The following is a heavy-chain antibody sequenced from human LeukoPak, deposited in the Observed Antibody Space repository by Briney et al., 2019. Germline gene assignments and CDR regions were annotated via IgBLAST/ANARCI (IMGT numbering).Heavy chain of an antibody. V-gene: IGHV4-59*08. CDR3: ARYGGSGWVIDN. CDR1: GGSISTY. D-gene: IGHD6-19*01. CDR2: IYYTGAT. Sequence: SETLSLTCTVSGGSISTYWTWIRQPPGKGLEWIGYIYYTGATSYNPSLKSRVIISVDTSKKQFSLKLTSVTAADTAAYYCARYGGSGWVIDNWGQGTLVTVSS. J-gene: IGHJ4*02.